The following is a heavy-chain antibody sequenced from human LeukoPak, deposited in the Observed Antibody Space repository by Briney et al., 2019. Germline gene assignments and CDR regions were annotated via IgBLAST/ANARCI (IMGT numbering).Heavy chain of an antibody. CDR2: IIPCFGTA. D-gene: IGHD2-15*01. Sequence: SVKVSCKASVGTFRSYAIRWVRQAPGRGLEWMGGIIPCFGTANLPQKFRGRVTLNADESTSTAYIEMSSLRCEDTAVYYCAREVRYCSGGSCQTWRYFDYWGEATLVTVP. J-gene: IGHJ4*02. V-gene: IGHV1-69*01. CDR3: AREVRYCSGGSCQTWRYFDY. CDR1: VGTFRSYA.